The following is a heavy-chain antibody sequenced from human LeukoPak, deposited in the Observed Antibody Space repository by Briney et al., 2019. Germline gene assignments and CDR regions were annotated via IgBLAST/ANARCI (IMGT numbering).Heavy chain of an antibody. V-gene: IGHV3-74*01. CDR1: GFTFSSYW. D-gene: IGHD5-12*01. CDR3: ARDRYSNWFDP. J-gene: IGHJ5*02. Sequence: GGSLRLSCAAPGFTFSSYWVHWVRQAPGKGLVWVSRINSDGSSTSYADSVKGRFTISRDNAKSTLYLQMNSLRAEDMAVYYCARDRYSNWFDPWGQGTLVTVSS. CDR2: INSDGSST.